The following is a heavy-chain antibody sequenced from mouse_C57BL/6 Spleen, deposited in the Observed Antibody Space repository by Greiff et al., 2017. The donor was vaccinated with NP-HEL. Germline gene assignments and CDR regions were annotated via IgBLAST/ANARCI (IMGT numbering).Heavy chain of an antibody. CDR2: ISGGGGNT. CDR1: GFTFSSYT. CDR3: ARRAAEMDY. V-gene: IGHV5-9*01. Sequence: EVMLVESGGGLVKPGGSLKLSCAASGFTFSSYTMSWVRQTPEKRLEWVATISGGGGNTYYPDSVKGRFTISRDNAKNTLYLQMSSLRSEDTALYYCARRAAEMDYWGQGTSVTVSS. D-gene: IGHD6-1*01. J-gene: IGHJ4*01.